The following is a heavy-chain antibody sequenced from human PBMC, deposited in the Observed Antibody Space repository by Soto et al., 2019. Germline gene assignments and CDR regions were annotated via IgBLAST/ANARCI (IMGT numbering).Heavy chain of an antibody. CDR2: IIPIFGTA. CDR1: GGTFSSYA. CDR3: ARAGGSWEAFDY. D-gene: IGHD1-26*01. Sequence: SVKVSCKASGGTFSSYAISWVRQAPGQGLEWMGGIIPIFGTANYAQKFQGRVTITADESTSTAYMELSSLRSEDTAVYYCARAGGSWEAFDYWGQGTLVTVSS. V-gene: IGHV1-69*13. J-gene: IGHJ4*02.